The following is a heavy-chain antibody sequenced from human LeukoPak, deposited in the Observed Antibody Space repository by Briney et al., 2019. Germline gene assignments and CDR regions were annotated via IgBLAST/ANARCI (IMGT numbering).Heavy chain of an antibody. V-gene: IGHV3-7*01. CDR2: IKREGGDR. D-gene: IGHD6-13*01. CDR3: ARVAVAGIYFYYYMDV. Sequence: QTGGSLRLPCAASGFTFSSYWMSWVRQAPGKGLEWVAYIKREGGDRYYVDSVKGRFTISRDNTKNSLYLQMNSLRAEDTAVYYCARVAVAGIYFYYYMDVWGKGTTVTVSS. J-gene: IGHJ6*03. CDR1: GFTFSSYW.